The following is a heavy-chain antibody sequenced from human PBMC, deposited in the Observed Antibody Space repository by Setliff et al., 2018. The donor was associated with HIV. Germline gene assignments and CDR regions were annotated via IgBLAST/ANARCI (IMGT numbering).Heavy chain of an antibody. CDR3: AREGQATDSFDM. V-gene: IGHV3-7*01. Sequence: PGGSLRLSCVASQFAFSSYWMTWVRQTPGKGLEWVAYISPDGSQKSYIDSVKGRFTISRDNGKNSLYLQMTSLRADDTALYYCAREGQATDSFDMWGQGTMVTVSS. CDR2: ISPDGSQK. D-gene: IGHD5-12*01. CDR1: QFAFSSYW. J-gene: IGHJ3*02.